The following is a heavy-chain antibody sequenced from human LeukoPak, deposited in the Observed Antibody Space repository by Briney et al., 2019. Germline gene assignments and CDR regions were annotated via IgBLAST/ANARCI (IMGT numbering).Heavy chain of an antibody. J-gene: IGHJ5*02. D-gene: IGHD6-13*01. CDR2: VSRFGGTT. Sequence: GGSLRLSCAASGFTCDSYAMSWVRQARGKGREWVSAVSRFGGTTYYADSAKGRFTISRDNSNNTVYLQMNSLRVGDTALYYCVKQVGSRWSNNRFDPWGQGTLVTVS. CDR1: GFTCDSYA. V-gene: IGHV3-23*01. CDR3: VKQVGSRWSNNRFDP.